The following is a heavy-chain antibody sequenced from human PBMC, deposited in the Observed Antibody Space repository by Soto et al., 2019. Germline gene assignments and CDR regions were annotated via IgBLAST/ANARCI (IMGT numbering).Heavy chain of an antibody. Sequence: KPSETLSLTCAVYGGSFSGYYWSWIRQPPGKGLEWIGEINHSGSTNYNPSLKSRVTISVDTSKNQFSLKLSSVTAADTAVYYCARGYSSSWYRYYYGMDVWGQGTTVTVSS. D-gene: IGHD6-13*01. CDR1: GGSFSGYY. CDR2: INHSGST. V-gene: IGHV4-34*01. J-gene: IGHJ6*02. CDR3: ARGYSSSWYRYYYGMDV.